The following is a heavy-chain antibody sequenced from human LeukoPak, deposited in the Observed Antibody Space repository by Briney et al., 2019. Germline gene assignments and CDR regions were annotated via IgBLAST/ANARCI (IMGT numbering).Heavy chain of an antibody. CDR3: ARGGVSYFDY. Sequence: SETLSLTCAVYGGSFSGYYWSWIRQPPGKGLEWIGEINHSGSTNYNPSLKSRVTISVDTSKNQFSLKLGSVTAADTAVYYCARGGVSYFDYWGQGTLVTVSS. D-gene: IGHD5/OR15-5a*01. CDR2: INHSGST. J-gene: IGHJ4*02. V-gene: IGHV4-34*01. CDR1: GGSFSGYY.